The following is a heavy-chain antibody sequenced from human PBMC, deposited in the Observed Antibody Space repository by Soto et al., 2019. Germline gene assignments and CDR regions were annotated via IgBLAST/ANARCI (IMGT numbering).Heavy chain of an antibody. CDR3: ARARYYYYMDV. Sequence: QVQRQQWGAGLLKPSETLSLTCAVYGGSFSGYYWSWIRQPPGKGLEWIGEINHSGSTNYNPSLKSRVTISVDTSKNQFSLTLSSVTAADTAVYYCARARYYYYMDVWGKGTTVTVSS. V-gene: IGHV4-34*01. CDR2: INHSGST. J-gene: IGHJ6*03. CDR1: GGSFSGYY.